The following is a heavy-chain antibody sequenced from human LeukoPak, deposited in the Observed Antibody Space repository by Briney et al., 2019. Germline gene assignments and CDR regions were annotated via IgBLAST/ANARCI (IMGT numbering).Heavy chain of an antibody. Sequence: SVKVSCKASGGTFSNYGISWVRQAPGQGLEWMGGIIPIFGTANYAQKFQGRVTLTADKSTSTAYMELSSLRSDDTAVYYCTRDLPYSSSWESIDYWGQGTLVTVSS. CDR3: TRDLPYSSSWESIDY. D-gene: IGHD6-13*01. CDR1: GGTFSNYG. V-gene: IGHV1-69*06. CDR2: IIPIFGTA. J-gene: IGHJ4*02.